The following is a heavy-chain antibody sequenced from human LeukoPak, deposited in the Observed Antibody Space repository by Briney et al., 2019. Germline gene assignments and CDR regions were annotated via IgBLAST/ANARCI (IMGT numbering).Heavy chain of an antibody. Sequence: GGSLRLSCAASGFTFSYYWMSWVRQAPGKGLEWVANIKQDGSEEYYVDSVKGRFTISRDNAKNTLYLQMNSLRAEDTAVYYCARWYSSGWYRTQTYFDYWGQGTLVTVSS. CDR1: GFTFSYYW. D-gene: IGHD6-19*01. J-gene: IGHJ4*02. V-gene: IGHV3-7*01. CDR3: ARWYSSGWYRTQTYFDY. CDR2: IKQDGSEE.